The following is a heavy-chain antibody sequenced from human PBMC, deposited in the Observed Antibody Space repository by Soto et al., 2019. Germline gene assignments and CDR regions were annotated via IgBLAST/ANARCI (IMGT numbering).Heavy chain of an antibody. D-gene: IGHD3-10*01. CDR1: GGSFSGYY. V-gene: IGHV4-34*01. CDR3: ARVGSGSYYNGDY. J-gene: IGHJ4*02. Sequence: PWETLSLTCAVYGGSFSGYYWSWIRQPPGKGLEWIGEINHSGSTNYNPSLKSRVTISVDTSKNQFSLKLSSVTAADTAVYYCARVGSGSYYNGDYWGQGTLVTVSS. CDR2: INHSGST.